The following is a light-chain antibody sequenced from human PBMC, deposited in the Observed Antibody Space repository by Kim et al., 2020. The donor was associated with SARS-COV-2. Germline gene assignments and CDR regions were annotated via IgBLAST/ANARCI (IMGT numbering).Light chain of an antibody. V-gene: IGKV3-15*01. Sequence: SPGESAPLSCRASQSVGSNLAWYQQKPGPAPRLLVYGAFSRATGIPAKFSGSGSGTEFTLTISSLQSEDFAVYYCQQYDNWPPFTFGGGTKVDIK. J-gene: IGKJ4*01. CDR1: QSVGSN. CDR2: GAF. CDR3: QQYDNWPPFT.